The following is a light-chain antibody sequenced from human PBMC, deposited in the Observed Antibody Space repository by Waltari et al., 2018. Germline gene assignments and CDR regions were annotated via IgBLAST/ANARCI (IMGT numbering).Light chain of an antibody. CDR2: ENN. CDR1: SSDLGNNF. Sequence: QSVLTQPPSVSAAPGQKVTISCSGSSSDLGNNFVSWYQQFPGAAPKLPISENNKRPSGIPDRFSGSKSGTSATLGITGLQTGDEADYYCGTWDNSMRRVFGGGTKLTVL. V-gene: IGLV1-51*02. CDR3: GTWDNSMRRV. J-gene: IGLJ3*02.